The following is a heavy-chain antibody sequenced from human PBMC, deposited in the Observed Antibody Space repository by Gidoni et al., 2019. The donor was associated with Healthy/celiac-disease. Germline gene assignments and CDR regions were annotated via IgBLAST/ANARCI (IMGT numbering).Heavy chain of an antibody. V-gene: IGHV1-18*01. J-gene: IGHJ6*02. Sequence: QVQLVQSGAEVKKPGASVKVSCKASGYTFTSYGISGVRQAPGQGLECMGWISDYNGNTNYAQKLQGRVNMTTETSTSTAYMELRSRRSDDTAVYYCAREYYYDSSGYRYYYYGMDVWGQGTTVTVSS. CDR2: ISDYNGNT. CDR1: GYTFTSYG. CDR3: AREYYYDSSGYRYYYYGMDV. D-gene: IGHD3-22*01.